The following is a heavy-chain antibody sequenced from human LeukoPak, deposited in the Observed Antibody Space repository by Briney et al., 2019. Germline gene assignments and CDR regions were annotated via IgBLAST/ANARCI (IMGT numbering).Heavy chain of an antibody. Sequence: GGSLRLSCAASGFTFSSYCMNWVRQAPGKGLEWVSYIGSSGSTIYYAASVKGRFTISRDKAKNSLYLQLNSLRAEDTAVYYCARDSSSLTYPDFAYWGQGTLVTVSS. J-gene: IGHJ4*02. CDR1: GFTFSSYC. CDR3: ARDSSSLTYPDFAY. CDR2: IGSSGSTI. D-gene: IGHD6-13*01. V-gene: IGHV3-48*01.